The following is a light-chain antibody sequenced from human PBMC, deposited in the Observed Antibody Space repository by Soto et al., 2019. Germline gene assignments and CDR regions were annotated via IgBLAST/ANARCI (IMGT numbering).Light chain of an antibody. CDR2: GTS. CDR1: QSVSSSY. V-gene: IGKV3-20*01. J-gene: IGKJ1*01. Sequence: EIVLTQSPGTLSLSPGERATLSCRASQSVSSSYLAWYQQKPGQAPRLLIYGTSSRATAIPDRFSGSGSGTDFTLTISSLEPEDCAVYYCQQYGSSSWTFGQGTKVEIK. CDR3: QQYGSSSWT.